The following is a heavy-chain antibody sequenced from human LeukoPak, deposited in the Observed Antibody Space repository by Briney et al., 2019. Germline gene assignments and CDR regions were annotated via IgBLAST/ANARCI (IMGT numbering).Heavy chain of an antibody. CDR2: ITGSGTMI. CDR1: GFTVSSNY. CDR3: ARVGDGALDV. V-gene: IGHV3-11*01. Sequence: GGSLRLSCAASGFTVSSNYMSWVRQAPGKGLEWVSYITGSGTMIYYADSVKGRFTISRDNAKKSLYLQMNSLRAEDTAVYYCARVGDGALDVWGQGTTVTVSS. D-gene: IGHD2-21*02. J-gene: IGHJ6*02.